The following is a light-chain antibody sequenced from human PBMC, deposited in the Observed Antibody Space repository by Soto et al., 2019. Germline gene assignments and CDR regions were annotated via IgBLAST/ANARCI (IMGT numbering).Light chain of an antibody. J-gene: IGKJ1*01. CDR1: QRVSNSW. CDR3: QQYGSPPWT. Sequence: EIVLTHSPGTLTLSPGERATLSCRASQRVSNSWLAWYQHKPGQAPRLLIYGASSRAAGIPDRFSGGGSGTDFTLTITRLEPEDSAVFYCQQYGSPPWTFGQGTKVDIK. V-gene: IGKV3-20*01. CDR2: GAS.